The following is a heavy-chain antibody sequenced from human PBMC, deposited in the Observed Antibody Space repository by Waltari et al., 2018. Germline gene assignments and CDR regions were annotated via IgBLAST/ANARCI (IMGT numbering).Heavy chain of an antibody. V-gene: IGHV5-10-1*03. CDR2: FGTSCTYT. CDR1: GYIFTNHW. D-gene: IGHD6-19*01. J-gene: IGHJ4*02. Sequence: EVQLVQSGAEIKKPGESLRISCQGSGYIFTNHWITWVRQMPGKGLEWMGRFGTSCTYTNYSPSFQGHVTVSADKSISTAYLQWSSLKASDTAIYYCARHAFGNSGWHFFDYWGQGTLATVSS. CDR3: ARHAFGNSGWHFFDY.